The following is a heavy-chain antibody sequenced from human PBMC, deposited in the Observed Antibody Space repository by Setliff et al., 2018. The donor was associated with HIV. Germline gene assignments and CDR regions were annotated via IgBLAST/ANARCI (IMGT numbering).Heavy chain of an antibody. CDR3: ARFSEFFASGSYYNPYFDL. CDR1: GYTFNAYY. V-gene: IGHV1-2*06. J-gene: IGHJ4*02. Sequence: GASVKVSCKASGYTFNAYYIHWVRQAPGQGLEWMGRINPNTGDTNFAQMFQDRVNMTRDTSIATAYMELKRLKSDDTAVYYCARFSEFFASGSYYNPYFDLWGQGTLVTVSS. CDR2: INPNTGDT. D-gene: IGHD3-10*01.